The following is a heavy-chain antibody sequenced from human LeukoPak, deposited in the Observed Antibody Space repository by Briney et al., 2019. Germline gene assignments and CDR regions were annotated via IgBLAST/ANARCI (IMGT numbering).Heavy chain of an antibody. J-gene: IGHJ6*02. Sequence: ASVKVSCKASGYTFTSYDINWVRQATGQGLEWMGWMNPNSGNTGYAQKFQGRVTMTRNTSISTAYMELSSLRSEDTAVYYCARTKSYDSSGYYFGTVYYGMDVWGQGTTVTVSS. CDR1: GYTFTSYD. CDR2: MNPNSGNT. D-gene: IGHD3-22*01. CDR3: ARTKSYDSSGYYFGTVYYGMDV. V-gene: IGHV1-8*01.